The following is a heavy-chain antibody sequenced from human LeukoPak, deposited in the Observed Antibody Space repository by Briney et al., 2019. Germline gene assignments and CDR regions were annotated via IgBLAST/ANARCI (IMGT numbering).Heavy chain of an antibody. Sequence: ASVKVSCKTSGYTFTSYSMNWVRQAPGQGLEWMGWINTNIGNSTYAQGFTGRFVFSLDTSVSTAYLQISSLKTEDTAVYYCARVTQSGGSYSLFDYWGQGTLVTVSS. J-gene: IGHJ4*02. CDR2: INTNIGNS. CDR3: ARVTQSGGSYSLFDY. D-gene: IGHD2-15*01. V-gene: IGHV7-4-1*02. CDR1: GYTFTSYS.